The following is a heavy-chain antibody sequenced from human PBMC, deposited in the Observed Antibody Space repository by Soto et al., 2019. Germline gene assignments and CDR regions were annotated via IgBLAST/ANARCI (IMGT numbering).Heavy chain of an antibody. CDR3: ARGVYYYDDSGYSRNNWFDP. D-gene: IGHD3-22*01. CDR1: GGSISNGGYF. V-gene: IGHV4-31*03. J-gene: IGHJ5*02. Sequence: PSETLSLTCTVSGGSISNGGYFCSWIRQHPGKGLEWIGYIYYTGSTYYNPSLKSRVTISLDTSMNQFSLKLHSVTAADTAVYCCARGVYYYDDSGYSRNNWFDPWGQGTLVTVSS. CDR2: IYYTGST.